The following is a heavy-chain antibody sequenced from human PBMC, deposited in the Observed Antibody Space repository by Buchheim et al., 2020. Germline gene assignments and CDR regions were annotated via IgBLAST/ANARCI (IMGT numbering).Heavy chain of an antibody. CDR2: IKQDGSEE. CDR1: GFSFSNYW. Sequence: EVQLVESGGGLVQPGGSLRLSCEASGFSFSNYWMSWVRQAPGKGLEWVANIKQDGSEEYYVDSVKGRFTISRDNAKNSQYLQINSLRGEDTAAYYCARVTSYFDYWGQGTL. D-gene: IGHD3-3*01. V-gene: IGHV3-7*04. J-gene: IGHJ4*02. CDR3: ARVTSYFDY.